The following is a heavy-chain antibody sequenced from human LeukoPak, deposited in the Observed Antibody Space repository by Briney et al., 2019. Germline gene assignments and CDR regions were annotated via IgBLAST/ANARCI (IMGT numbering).Heavy chain of an antibody. CDR2: INPNSGGT. CDR1: GYTFTGYY. Sequence: GASVKVSCKASGYTFTGYYMHWVRQAPGQGLEWMGWINPNSGGTNYAQKFQGRVTMTRDTSISTAYMELSRLRSDDTAVYYCARSPRGDGYNFGTFDYWGQGTLVTVSS. V-gene: IGHV1-2*02. CDR3: ARSPRGDGYNFGTFDY. J-gene: IGHJ4*02. D-gene: IGHD5-24*01.